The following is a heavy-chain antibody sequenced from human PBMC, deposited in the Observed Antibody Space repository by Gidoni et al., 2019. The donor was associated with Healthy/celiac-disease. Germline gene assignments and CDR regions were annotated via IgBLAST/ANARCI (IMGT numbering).Heavy chain of an antibody. D-gene: IGHD6-13*01. V-gene: IGHV4-31*03. CDR1: AGSIRRGGYY. CDR2: IYYSGST. CDR3: AREGIAAAGTINWFDP. Sequence: QVQLQESGPGLVKPSQTLYLTCTVSAGSIRRGGYYWSWIRQHPGKGLEWIGYIYYSGSTYYNPSLTSRVPLSVDTSKNQFSLKRSSVTAADTAVYYCAREGIAAAGTINWFDPWGQGPLVTVSS. J-gene: IGHJ5*02.